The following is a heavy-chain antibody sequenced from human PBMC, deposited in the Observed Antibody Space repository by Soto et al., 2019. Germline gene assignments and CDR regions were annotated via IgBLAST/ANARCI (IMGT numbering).Heavy chain of an antibody. CDR3: ARDFSYSSSWLDYYYYMDV. CDR1: GFTFSSYW. CDR2: IKQDGSEK. D-gene: IGHD6-13*01. J-gene: IGHJ6*03. Sequence: GGSLRLSCAASGFTFSSYWMSWVRQAPGKGLEWVANIKQDGSEKYYVDSVKGRFTISRDNAKNSLYLQMNSLRAEDTAVYYCARDFSYSSSWLDYYYYMDVWGKGTMVTVSS. V-gene: IGHV3-7*01.